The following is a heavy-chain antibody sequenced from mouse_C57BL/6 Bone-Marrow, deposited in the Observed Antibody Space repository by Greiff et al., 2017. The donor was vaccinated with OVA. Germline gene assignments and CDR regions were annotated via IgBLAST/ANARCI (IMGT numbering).Heavy chain of an antibody. D-gene: IGHD4-1*01. J-gene: IGHJ2*01. Sequence: VQLQQSGAELVRPGSSVKLSCKASGYTFTSYWMDWVKQRPGQGLEWIGNIYPSDSETHYNQKFKDKATLTVDKSSSTAYMQLSSLTSEDSAVYYCAREGGITGMHFDYWGQGTTLTVSS. CDR1: GYTFTSYW. CDR2: IYPSDSET. V-gene: IGHV1-61*01. CDR3: AREGGITGMHFDY.